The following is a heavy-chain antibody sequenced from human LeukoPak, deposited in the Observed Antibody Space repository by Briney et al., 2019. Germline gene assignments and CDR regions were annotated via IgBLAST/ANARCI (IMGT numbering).Heavy chain of an antibody. Sequence: ASVKVSCKASGYTFTGYYMHWVRQAPGQGLEWMGWINPNSGGTNYAQKFQGRVTMTGDTSTDTAYMELSSLRSEDTAVYYCATDGGGRFGELAYFDYWGQGTLVTVSS. J-gene: IGHJ4*02. V-gene: IGHV1-2*02. CDR3: ATDGGGRFGELAYFDY. CDR2: INPNSGGT. CDR1: GYTFTGYY. D-gene: IGHD3-10*01.